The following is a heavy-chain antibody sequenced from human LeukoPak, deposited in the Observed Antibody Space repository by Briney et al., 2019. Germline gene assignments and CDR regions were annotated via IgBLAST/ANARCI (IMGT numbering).Heavy chain of an antibody. Sequence: GGSLRLSCAASGFIVSSNYMTWVRQAPGKGLEWVSVIHNDGSTYYAESVKGRFTISRDNSKNMLYLQMNSLRAEDTAVYYCAKDPQKWESYFDYWGQGTLVTVSS. V-gene: IGHV3-53*05. CDR3: AKDPQKWESYFDY. CDR2: IHNDGST. J-gene: IGHJ4*02. D-gene: IGHD1-26*01. CDR1: GFIVSSNY.